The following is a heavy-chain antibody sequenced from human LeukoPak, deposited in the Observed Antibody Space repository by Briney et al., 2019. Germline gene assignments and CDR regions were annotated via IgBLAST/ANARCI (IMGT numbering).Heavy chain of an antibody. CDR2: INHSGST. CDR1: GGSFSGYY. J-gene: IGHJ4*02. Sequence: PSETLSLTCAVYGGSFSGYYWSWIRQPPGKGLEWIGEINHSGSTNYNPSLKSRVTISVDTSKNQFSLKLSSVTAADTAVYYCARTPSYSDNSGSPINYYFDYWGQGTLVTVSS. D-gene: IGHD3-22*01. V-gene: IGHV4-34*01. CDR3: ARTPSYSDNSGSPINYYFDY.